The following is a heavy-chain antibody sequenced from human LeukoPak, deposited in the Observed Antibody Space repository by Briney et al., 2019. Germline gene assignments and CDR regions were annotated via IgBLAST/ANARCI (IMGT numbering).Heavy chain of an antibody. CDR1: GFTFSSYA. CDR3: AKRVVIRSTDYFYYYIHV. CDR2: IAHHGSNK. V-gene: IGHV3-30*02. Sequence: GGSLRLSCAASGFTFSSYAIHWVRQGPGKGLEWVAYIAHHGSNKYYADSVKGRFTVSRDNSQSTLYLQMNSLRVEDTAVYYCAKRVVIRSTDYFYYYIHVWGKGTTVTVSS. J-gene: IGHJ6*03. D-gene: IGHD3-3*01.